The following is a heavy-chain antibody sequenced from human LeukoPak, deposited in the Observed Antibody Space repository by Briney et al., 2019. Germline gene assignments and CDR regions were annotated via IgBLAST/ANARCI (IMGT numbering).Heavy chain of an antibody. J-gene: IGHJ4*02. CDR2: ISHSRDT. Sequence: SETLSLTCAVYGGSFSDSYWSWIRQPPGGGLEWGGGISHSRDTNYNPSLKSRATISVDTSKNRFSLNLSSVTAADTAVYYCARGSNAVAYWGQGTLVTVSS. CDR3: ARGSNAVAY. CDR1: GGSFSDSY. D-gene: IGHD5-12*01. V-gene: IGHV4-34*01.